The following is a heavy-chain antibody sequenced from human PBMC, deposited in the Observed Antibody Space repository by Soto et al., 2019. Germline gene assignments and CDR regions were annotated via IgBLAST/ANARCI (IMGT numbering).Heavy chain of an antibody. Sequence: PSETLSLTCTVPGGSISSYYWSWIRQPPGKGLEWIGYIYYSGSTNYNPSLKSRVTISVDTSKNQFSLKLSSVTAADTAVYYCARATDILTGYYFDYWGQGTLVTVSS. CDR3: ARATDILTGYYFDY. J-gene: IGHJ4*02. D-gene: IGHD3-9*01. CDR1: GGSISSYY. CDR2: IYYSGST. V-gene: IGHV4-59*01.